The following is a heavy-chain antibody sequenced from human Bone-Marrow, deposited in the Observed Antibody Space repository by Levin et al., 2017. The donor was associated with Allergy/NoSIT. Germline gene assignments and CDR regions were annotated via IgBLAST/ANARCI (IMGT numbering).Heavy chain of an antibody. V-gene: IGHV3-30*18. CDR2: ISSNGGIE. J-gene: IGHJ6*02. CDR1: GFSLSSYV. D-gene: IGHD2/OR15-2a*01. CDR3: AKSLRPYFLRLGMDV. Sequence: GGSLRLSCVVSGFSLSSYVMHWVRQAPGKGLEWLAVISSNGGIEYYADSVRGRFTISRDNSGNTLYLQMNSLRPADTAVYYCAKSLRPYFLRLGMDVWGQGTTVTVSS.